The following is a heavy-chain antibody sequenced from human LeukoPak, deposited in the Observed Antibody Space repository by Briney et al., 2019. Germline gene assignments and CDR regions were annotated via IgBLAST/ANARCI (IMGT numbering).Heavy chain of an antibody. J-gene: IGHJ6*03. Sequence: SETLSLTCTVSGGSISSGGYYWSWIRQPPGKGLEWIGYIYHSGSTYYNPSLKSRVTISVDRSKNQFSLKLSSVTAADTAVYYCARTEYSSSSYYYYYMDVWGKGTTVTVSS. CDR2: IYHSGST. CDR1: GGSISSGGYY. CDR3: ARTEYSSSSYYYYYMDV. D-gene: IGHD6-6*01. V-gene: IGHV4-30-2*01.